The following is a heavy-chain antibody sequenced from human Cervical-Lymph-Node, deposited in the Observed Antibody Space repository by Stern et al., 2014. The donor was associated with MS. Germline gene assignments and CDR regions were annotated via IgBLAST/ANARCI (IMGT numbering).Heavy chain of an antibody. Sequence: QVTLKESGPTLVKPTQTLTLTCTFSGFSLNTGGVGVGWVRQPPGAALEWLALIYWDDDKYYNPSLRSRLTITKYTSANQVVLTMTSMDSMDTGTYFCARRPALRGPYTFDVWGQGTMVTVSS. D-gene: IGHD3-10*01. V-gene: IGHV2-5*02. CDR2: IYWDDDK. J-gene: IGHJ3*01. CDR3: ARRPALRGPYTFDV. CDR1: GFSLNTGGVG.